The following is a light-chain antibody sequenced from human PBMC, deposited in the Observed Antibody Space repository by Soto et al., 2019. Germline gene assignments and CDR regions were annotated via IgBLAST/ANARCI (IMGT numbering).Light chain of an antibody. J-gene: IGKJ2*01. Sequence: DIVMTQSPDSLAVYLGERVTINCRARQSVLYSSNNKDYLAWYQQKPGQPPKLLIYWASTRELGVPDRFSGSGSGTDFTLTISSLQAEDVAVYYCQQYYITPYTFGQGTKLEMK. CDR3: QQYYITPYT. CDR2: WAS. V-gene: IGKV4-1*01. CDR1: QSVLYSSNNKDY.